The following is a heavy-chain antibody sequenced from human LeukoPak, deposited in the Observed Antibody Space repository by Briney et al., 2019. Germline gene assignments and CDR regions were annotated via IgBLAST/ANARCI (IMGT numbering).Heavy chain of an antibody. J-gene: IGHJ4*02. Sequence: GGSLRLSCAASGFTLSSYWMSWVHQAPGKGLEWVANIKEDGSEKNYVDSVKGRFTISRDNAKNSLYLQMNSLRAEDTAVYYCARGGGRHVEYWGQGNLVTVSS. CDR1: GFTLSSYW. CDR3: ARGGGRHVEY. V-gene: IGHV3-7*05. D-gene: IGHD2/OR15-2a*01. CDR2: IKEDGSEK.